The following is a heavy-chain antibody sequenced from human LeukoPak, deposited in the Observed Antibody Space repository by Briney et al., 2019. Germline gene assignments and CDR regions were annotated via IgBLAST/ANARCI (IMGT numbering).Heavy chain of an antibody. J-gene: IGHJ4*02. V-gene: IGHV3-23*01. CDR2: ISGSGGST. Sequence: GGTLRLSCVASGFSFSNYGMSWVRQAPGKGLEWVSAISGSGGSTYYADSVKGRFTISRDNSKNTLYLQMNSLRAEDTAVYYCAKVGYSYGHYWGQGTLVTVSS. D-gene: IGHD5-18*01. CDR3: AKVGYSYGHY. CDR1: GFSFSNYG.